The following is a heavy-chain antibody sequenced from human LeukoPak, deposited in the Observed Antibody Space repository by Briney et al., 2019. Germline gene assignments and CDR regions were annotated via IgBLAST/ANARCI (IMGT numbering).Heavy chain of an antibody. V-gene: IGHV3-21*01. J-gene: IGHJ4*02. D-gene: IGHD1-26*01. CDR2: ISSSSIYI. Sequence: RGSLRLSCAVSGFTFSSYNMNWVRQAPGKGLEWVSSISSSSIYIYYADSVKGRFTISRDNAKNSLYLQLNSLRAEDTAVYYCATYSLVGGHNDYWGQGTLVTVSS. CDR3: ATYSLVGGHNDY. CDR1: GFTFSSYN.